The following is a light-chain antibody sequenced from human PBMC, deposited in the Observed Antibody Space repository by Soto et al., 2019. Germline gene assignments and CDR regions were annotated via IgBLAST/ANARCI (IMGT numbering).Light chain of an antibody. CDR2: AAS. CDR1: QDVSRS. Sequence: DIQMTQSPSTPSGSVGDRVTISCRASQDVSRSLGWYQQKPGKAPKLLISAASTLHSGVPSRFSGSGSGTDFTLTISSLQPEDFATYYCQQLWTYPLTFGGGTKVDIK. V-gene: IGKV1-9*01. CDR3: QQLWTYPLT. J-gene: IGKJ4*01.